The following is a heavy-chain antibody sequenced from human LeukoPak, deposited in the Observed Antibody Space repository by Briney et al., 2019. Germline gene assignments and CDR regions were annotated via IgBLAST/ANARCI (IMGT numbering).Heavy chain of an antibody. CDR3: AKAHSSSWYYFGN. D-gene: IGHD6-13*01. CDR2: ISSNGGST. J-gene: IGHJ4*02. V-gene: IGHV3-23*01. Sequence: GGSLRLSCAASGFTFSTYAVNWIRQAPGKGLEWVSVISSNGGSTHYADSVKGRFTISRDNSKNTLYLQMNSLRAEDTAKYYCAKAHSSSWYYFGNWGQGTLVTVSS. CDR1: GFTFSTYA.